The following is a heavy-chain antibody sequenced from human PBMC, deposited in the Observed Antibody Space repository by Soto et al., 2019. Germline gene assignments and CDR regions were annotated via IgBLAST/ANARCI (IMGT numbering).Heavy chain of an antibody. CDR3: AGYMYYDFWSGYSNWFDP. CDR2: NYHSGST. D-gene: IGHD3-3*01. Sequence: QVQLQESGPGLVKPSGTLSLTCAVSSGSISSSNWWSWVRQPPGKGLEWIGENYHSGSTNYNPSLKSRVTISVDKSKNQFSLKLSSVTAADTAVYYCAGYMYYDFWSGYSNWFDPWGQGTLVTVSS. J-gene: IGHJ5*02. CDR1: SGSISSSNW. V-gene: IGHV4-4*02.